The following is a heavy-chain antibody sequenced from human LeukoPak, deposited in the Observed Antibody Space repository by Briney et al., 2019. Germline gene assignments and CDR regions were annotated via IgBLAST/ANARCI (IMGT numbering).Heavy chain of an antibody. D-gene: IGHD6-19*01. CDR2: ISGSGGST. Sequence: PGGSLRLSCAASGFTFSSYAMSWVRQAPGKGLEWVSAISGSGGSTYYADSVKGRFTISRDNSKNTLYLQMNSLRAEDTAVYYRAKGIAVAGTGLFDYWGQGTLVTVSS. J-gene: IGHJ4*02. CDR1: GFTFSSYA. CDR3: AKGIAVAGTGLFDY. V-gene: IGHV3-23*01.